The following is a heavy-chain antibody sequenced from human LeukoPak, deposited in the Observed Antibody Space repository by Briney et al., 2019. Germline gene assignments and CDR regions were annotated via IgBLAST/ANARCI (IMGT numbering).Heavy chain of an antibody. CDR1: GVSISSSSHY. D-gene: IGHD3-22*01. CDR2: IYDSGST. CDR3: ARLRYDSRGYYWFDP. Sequence: SETLSLTCTVSGVSISSSSHYWGWIGQPPGKGLEWIGSIYDSGSTYDNPSLKSRVTTSVDTSKNQFFLKLSSVTAEDTAVYYCARLRYDSRGYYWFDPWGQGTLVTVSP. V-gene: IGHV4-39*01. J-gene: IGHJ5*02.